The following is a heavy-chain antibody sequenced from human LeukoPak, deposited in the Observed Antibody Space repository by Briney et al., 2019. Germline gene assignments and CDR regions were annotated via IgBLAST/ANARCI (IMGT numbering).Heavy chain of an antibody. D-gene: IGHD5-24*01. CDR2: IYYSGST. Sequence: SETLSLTCTVSGGSISSYYWSWIRQPPGKGLEWIGYIYYSGSTNYNPSLKSRVTISVDTSKNQFSLKLSSVTAADTAVYYCAREMGDAFDIWGQGTMVTVSS. CDR3: AREMGDAFDI. CDR1: GGSISSYY. V-gene: IGHV4-59*01. J-gene: IGHJ3*02.